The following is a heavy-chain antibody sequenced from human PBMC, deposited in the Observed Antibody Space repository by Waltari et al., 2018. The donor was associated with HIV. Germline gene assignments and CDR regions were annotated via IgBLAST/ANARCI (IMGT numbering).Heavy chain of an antibody. CDR1: GFTFSSHW. J-gene: IGHJ4*02. CDR3: ARGWYIDY. V-gene: IGHV3-74*03. CDR2: INPEGTIT. Sequence: EVLLVECGGGSVQPGGSLTLQCEAPGFTFSSHWMQWVRQVPGKGLVWVSRINPEGTITTYADSVKGRFTVSRDNAKNTLYLQMNSLRVEDTALYYCARGWYIDYWGQGTLVTVSS. D-gene: IGHD6-19*01.